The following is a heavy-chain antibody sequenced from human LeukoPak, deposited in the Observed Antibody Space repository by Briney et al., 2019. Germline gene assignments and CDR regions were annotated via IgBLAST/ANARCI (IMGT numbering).Heavy chain of an antibody. J-gene: IGHJ4*02. CDR1: GGSISSGGYY. D-gene: IGHD2-2*01. Sequence: SETLSLTCTVSGGSISSGGYYWSWIRQPPGKGLEWIGYIYHSGSTYYNPSLKSRVTISVDRSKNQFSLKLSSVTAADTAVYYCARRAYCSSTSCYQSPPYYFDYWGQGTLVTVSS. CDR3: ARRAYCSSTSCYQSPPYYFDY. V-gene: IGHV4-30-2*01. CDR2: IYHSGST.